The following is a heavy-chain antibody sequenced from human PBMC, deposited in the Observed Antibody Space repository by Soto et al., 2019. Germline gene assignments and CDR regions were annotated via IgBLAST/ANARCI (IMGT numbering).Heavy chain of an antibody. J-gene: IGHJ5*02. CDR1: GGTFSSYA. Sequence: ASVKVSCKASGGTFSSYAISWVRQAPGQGLEWMGGIIPIFGTANYAQKFQGRVTITADESTSTAYMELSSLRSEDTAVYYCARDLTYGYGAAAGKGGNWFDPWGQGTLMT. CDR3: ARDLTYGYGAAAGKGGNWFDP. D-gene: IGHD6-13*01. V-gene: IGHV1-69*13. CDR2: IIPIFGTA.